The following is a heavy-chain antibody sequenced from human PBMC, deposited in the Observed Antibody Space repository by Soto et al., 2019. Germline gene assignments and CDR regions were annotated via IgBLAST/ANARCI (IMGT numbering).Heavy chain of an antibody. J-gene: IGHJ3*02. Sequence: PGGSLRLSCAASGFTFSSYAMSWVRQAPGKGLEWASAISGSGGSTYYADSVKGRFTISRDNSKNTLYLQMNSLRAEDTAVYYCAKRGLGYCTNGVCYKGLHDAFDIWGQGTMVTVSS. V-gene: IGHV3-23*01. D-gene: IGHD2-8*01. CDR1: GFTFSSYA. CDR2: ISGSGGST. CDR3: AKRGLGYCTNGVCYKGLHDAFDI.